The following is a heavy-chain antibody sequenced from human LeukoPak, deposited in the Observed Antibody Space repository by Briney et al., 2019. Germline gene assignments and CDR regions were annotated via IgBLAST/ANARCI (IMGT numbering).Heavy chain of an antibody. J-gene: IGHJ4*02. CDR2: INHSGST. V-gene: IGHV4-34*01. CDR3: ARGLSSSSWYY. D-gene: IGHD6-13*01. Sequence: SETLSLTCAVYGGSFSGYYWSWIRQPPGKGLEWIGEINHSGSTNYNPSLKSRVTISVDTFKNQFSLKLSSVTAADTAVYYCARGLSSSSWYYWGQGTLVTVSS. CDR1: GGSFSGYY.